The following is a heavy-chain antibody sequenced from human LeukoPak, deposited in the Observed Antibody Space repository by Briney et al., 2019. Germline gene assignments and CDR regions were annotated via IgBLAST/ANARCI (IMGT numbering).Heavy chain of an antibody. CDR2: IYYSGST. V-gene: IGHV4-59*01. D-gene: IGHD1-20*01. CDR3: ARSEYNWNDVLGWFDP. Sequence: SETLSLTCTVSGGSISSYYWSWIRQPPGKGLEWIGYIYYSGSTNYNPSLKSRVTISVDTSKNQFSLKLSSVTAADTAVYYCARSEYNWNDVLGWFDPWGQGTLVTVSS. CDR1: GGSISSYY. J-gene: IGHJ5*02.